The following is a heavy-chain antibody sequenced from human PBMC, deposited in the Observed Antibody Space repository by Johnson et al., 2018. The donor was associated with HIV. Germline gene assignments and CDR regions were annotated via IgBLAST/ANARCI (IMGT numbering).Heavy chain of an antibody. Sequence: QVQLVESGGGVVQPGRSLRLSCAASGFTFSSYAMHWVRQAPGKGLEWVAVISYDGSNKYYADSVKGRFTISRDNSKNTLYLQMNSLRAEGTAVYYCARSFGVTTPGAFDIWGQGTMVTVSS. CDR2: ISYDGSNK. CDR3: ARSFGVTTPGAFDI. V-gene: IGHV3-30*04. CDR1: GFTFSSYA. D-gene: IGHD3-3*01. J-gene: IGHJ3*02.